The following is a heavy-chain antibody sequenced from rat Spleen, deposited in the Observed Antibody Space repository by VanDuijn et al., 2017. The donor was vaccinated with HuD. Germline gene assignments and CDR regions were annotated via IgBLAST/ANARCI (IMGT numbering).Heavy chain of an antibody. J-gene: IGHJ3*01. Sequence: EVQLVESGGGLVQPGRSMKLSCAASGFTFSDYYMAWVRQAPKKGLEWVASISTSGGSTYYRDSVKGRFTISRDNAKSTLYLQMDSLRSEDTATYYCTTVGIGTTEFAYWGQGTLVTVSS. V-gene: IGHV5-27*01. CDR1: GFTFSDYY. CDR2: ISTSGGST. D-gene: IGHD1-5*01. CDR3: TTVGIGTTEFAY.